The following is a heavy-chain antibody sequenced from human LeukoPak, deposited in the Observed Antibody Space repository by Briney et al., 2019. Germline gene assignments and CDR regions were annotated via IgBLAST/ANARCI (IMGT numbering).Heavy chain of an antibody. D-gene: IGHD5-18*01. CDR1: GFTFSDYY. V-gene: IGHV3-11*04. J-gene: IGHJ4*02. CDR2: ISSSGSTI. Sequence: GGSLRLSCAASGFTFSDYYMNWIRQAPGKGLEWVSDISSSGSTIYYADSVKGRFSISRDNAKDSLYLQMNSLRAEDTAVYYCARDPAIQVWLSAYSFDFWGQGTLVTVSS. CDR3: ARDPAIQVWLSAYSFDF.